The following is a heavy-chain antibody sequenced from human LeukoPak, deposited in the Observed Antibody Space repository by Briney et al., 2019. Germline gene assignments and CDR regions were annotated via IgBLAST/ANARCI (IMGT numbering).Heavy chain of an antibody. CDR1: GFTFSSYS. Sequence: QTGGSLRLSCAASGFTFSSYSMNWVRQAPGKGLEWVSYISSSSSTIYYADSVKGRFTISRDNAKNSLYLQMNSLRAEDTAVYYCARRGNYDILTGYFTYAFDIWGQGTMVTVSS. J-gene: IGHJ3*02. V-gene: IGHV3-48*04. D-gene: IGHD3-9*01. CDR2: ISSSSSTI. CDR3: ARRGNYDILTGYFTYAFDI.